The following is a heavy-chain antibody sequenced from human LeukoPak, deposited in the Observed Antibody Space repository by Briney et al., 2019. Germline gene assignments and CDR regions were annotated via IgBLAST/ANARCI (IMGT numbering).Heavy chain of an antibody. Sequence: KPSGTPSLTCPFSGGPPPSSNYYWGLVPPPPRKGLEWIGSIYYSGSTYYNPSLKSRVTISVDTSKNQFSLKLSSVTAADTAVYYCARAANWNLFDYWGQGTLVTVSS. CDR1: GGPPPSSNYY. CDR3: ARAANWNLFDY. D-gene: IGHD1-20*01. J-gene: IGHJ4*02. V-gene: IGHV4-39*07. CDR2: IYYSGST.